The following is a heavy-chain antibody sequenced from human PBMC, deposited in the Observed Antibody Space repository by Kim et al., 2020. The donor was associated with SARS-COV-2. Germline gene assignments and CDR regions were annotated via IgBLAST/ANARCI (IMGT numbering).Heavy chain of an antibody. CDR2: ISGSGGST. J-gene: IGHJ4*02. CDR1: GFTFSSYA. CDR3: AKGDYYDSSGDIDY. D-gene: IGHD3-22*01. Sequence: GGSLRLSCAASGFTFSSYAMSWVRQAPGKGLEWVSAISGSGGSTYYAHSVKGRFTISRDNSKNTLYLQMNSLRAEDTAVYYCAKGDYYDSSGDIDYWGQGTLVTVSS. V-gene: IGHV3-23*01.